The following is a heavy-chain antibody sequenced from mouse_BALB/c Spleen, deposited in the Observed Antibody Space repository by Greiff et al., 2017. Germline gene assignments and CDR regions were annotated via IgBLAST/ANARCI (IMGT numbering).Heavy chain of an antibody. Sequence: VQLKESGPGLVKPSQSLSLTCTVTGYSITSDYAWNWIRQFPGNKLEWMGYISYSGSTSYNPSLKSRISITRDTSKNQFFLQLNSVTTEDTATYYCARGGYYEPPWFAYGGQGTLGTVSA. D-gene: IGHD2-3*01. CDR1: GYSITSDYA. CDR3: ARGGYYEPPWFAY. CDR2: ISYSGST. J-gene: IGHJ3*01. V-gene: IGHV3-2*02.